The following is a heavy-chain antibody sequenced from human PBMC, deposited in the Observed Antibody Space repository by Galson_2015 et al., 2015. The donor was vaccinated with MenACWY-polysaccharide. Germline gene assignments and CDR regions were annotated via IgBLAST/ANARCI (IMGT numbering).Heavy chain of an antibody. V-gene: IGHV3-23*01. J-gene: IGHJ5*02. CDR2: ITGSGGST. CDR3: AKEGSCSGGSCSGWFDP. Sequence: SLRLSCAASGFTFSTYGMSWVRQAPGKGLEWVSAITGSGGSTYYADSVKGRFTISRDNSKNTVYLQMNSLRAEDTAVYYCAKEGSCSGGSCSGWFDPWGQGTRVTGSS. D-gene: IGHD2-15*01. CDR1: GFTFSTYG.